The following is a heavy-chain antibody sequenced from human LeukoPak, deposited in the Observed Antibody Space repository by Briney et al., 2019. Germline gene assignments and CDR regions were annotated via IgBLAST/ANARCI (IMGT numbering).Heavy chain of an antibody. V-gene: IGHV3-7*01. J-gene: IGHJ6*03. D-gene: IGHD1-26*01. CDR3: ARDRGGSYWPYYYYYMDV. CDR1: GFTFSSYW. CDR2: IKQDGSEK. Sequence: PGGSLRLSCAASGFTFSSYWMSWVRQAPGKGLEWVANIKQDGSEKYYVDSVKGRFTISRDNAKNSLYLQMNSLRAEDTAVNYCARDRGGSYWPYYYYYMDVWGKGTTVTVSS.